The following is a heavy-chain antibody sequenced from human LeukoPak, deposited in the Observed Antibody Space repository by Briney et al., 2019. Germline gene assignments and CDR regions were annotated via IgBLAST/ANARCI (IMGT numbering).Heavy chain of an antibody. CDR3: ATGGVYSSSWYDAFDI. V-gene: IGHV1-8*03. J-gene: IGHJ3*02. CDR1: GYTFTSYD. Sequence: GASVKVSCKASGYTFTSYDINWARQATGQGLEWMGWMNPNSGNTGYAQKFQGRVTITRNTSISTAYMELSSLRSEDTAVYYCATGGVYSSSWYDAFDIWGQGTMVTVSS. D-gene: IGHD6-13*01. CDR2: MNPNSGNT.